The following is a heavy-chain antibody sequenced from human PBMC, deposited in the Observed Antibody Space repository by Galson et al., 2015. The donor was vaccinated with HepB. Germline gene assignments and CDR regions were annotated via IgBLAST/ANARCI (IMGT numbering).Heavy chain of an antibody. J-gene: IGHJ4*02. CDR3: AKGWVPATLIDS. CDR1: GFIFNNYA. V-gene: IGHV3-23*01. CDR2: ISGSGGST. D-gene: IGHD1-26*01. Sequence: SLRLSCAASGFIFNNYAMSWVRQAPGKGLEWVSTISGSGGSTHYADSVKGRFTISRDNSKNTVYLQMNGLRAEDTALYYCAKGWVPATLIDSWGQGTLITVSS.